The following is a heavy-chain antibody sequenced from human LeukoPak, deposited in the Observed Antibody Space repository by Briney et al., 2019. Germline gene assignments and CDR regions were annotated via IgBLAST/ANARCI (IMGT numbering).Heavy chain of an antibody. CDR3: ASSGPIAVAALFGY. CDR1: GGSISSYY. V-gene: IGHV4-59*01. CDR2: IYYSGST. J-gene: IGHJ4*02. Sequence: SETLSLTCTVSGGSISSYYWSWIRQPPGKGLEWIGYIYYSGSTNYNPSLKSRVTISVDTSKNQFSLKLSSVTAADTAVYYCASSGPIAVAALFGYWGQGILVTVSS. D-gene: IGHD6-19*01.